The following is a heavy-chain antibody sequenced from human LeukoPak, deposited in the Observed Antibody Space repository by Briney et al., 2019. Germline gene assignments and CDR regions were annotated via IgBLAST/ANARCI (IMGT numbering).Heavy chain of an antibody. CDR3: VPATGNN. CDR2: ISGSGGNT. CDR1: GFTFSSYA. D-gene: IGHD1-1*01. J-gene: IGHJ4*02. V-gene: IGHV3-23*01. Sequence: GGSLRLSCAYFGFTFSSYAMSWVRQAPGKGLEWVSAISGSGGNTYYADSVKGRFTISRDNSKNTLHLLMNSLRADDTAVYYCVPATGNNWGQGTLVTVSS.